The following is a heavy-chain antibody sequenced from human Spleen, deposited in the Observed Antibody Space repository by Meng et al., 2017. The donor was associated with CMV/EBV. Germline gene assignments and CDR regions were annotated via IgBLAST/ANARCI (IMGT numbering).Heavy chain of an antibody. CDR1: GFTFSSYS. D-gene: IGHD3-10*01. Sequence: GESLKISCAASGFTFSSYSMHWVRQAPGKGLEWMAVTSNDGSNNFYAKSVKGRITIPRDNSKNTVNLQMNSLTAEDTAVYYCARSGSGSLDYWGQGTLVTVSS. V-gene: IGHV3-30-3*01. CDR2: TSNDGSNN. J-gene: IGHJ4*02. CDR3: ARSGSGSLDY.